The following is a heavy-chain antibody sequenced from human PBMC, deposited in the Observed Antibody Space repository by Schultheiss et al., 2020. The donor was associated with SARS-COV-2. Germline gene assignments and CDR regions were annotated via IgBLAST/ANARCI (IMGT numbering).Heavy chain of an antibody. J-gene: IGHJ4*02. Sequence: GESLKISCAASGFTFSSYSMNWVRQAPGKGLEWVAVISYDGSNKYYADSVKGRFTISRDNSKNTLYLQMNSLRAEDTAVYYCAKEPTRSGYWGQGTLVTVSS. CDR2: ISYDGSNK. V-gene: IGHV3-30*12. CDR3: AKEPTRSGY. CDR1: GFTFSSYS. D-gene: IGHD2-15*01.